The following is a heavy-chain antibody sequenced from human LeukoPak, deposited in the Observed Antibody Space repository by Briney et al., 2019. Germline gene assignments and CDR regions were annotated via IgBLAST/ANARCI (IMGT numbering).Heavy chain of an antibody. CDR3: ARGSRWSGYWPYYFDY. J-gene: IGHJ4*02. V-gene: IGHV4-30-2*01. CDR2: IYHSGST. Sequence: NASETLSLTCTVSGGSISSGGYYWSWIRQPPGKGLEWIGYIYHSGSTYYNPSLKSRVTISVDRSKNQFSLKLSSVTAADSAVYYCARGSRWSGYWPYYFDYWGQGTLVTVSS. CDR1: GGSISSGGYY. D-gene: IGHD3-3*01.